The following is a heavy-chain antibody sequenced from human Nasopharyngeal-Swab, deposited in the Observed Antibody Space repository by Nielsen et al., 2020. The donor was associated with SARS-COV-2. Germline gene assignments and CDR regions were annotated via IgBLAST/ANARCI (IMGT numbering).Heavy chain of an antibody. CDR3: ARATITMIVVVDAFDI. Sequence: MSLSWTVAGGSFGSGGYYWSWIRQHPGKGLEWIGYIYYSGSTYYNPSLKSRVTISVGTSKNQFSLKLSSVTAADTAVYYCARATITMIVVVDAFDIWGQGTMVTVSS. J-gene: IGHJ3*02. V-gene: IGHV4-31*02. CDR1: GGSFGSGGYY. CDR2: IYYSGST. D-gene: IGHD3-22*01.